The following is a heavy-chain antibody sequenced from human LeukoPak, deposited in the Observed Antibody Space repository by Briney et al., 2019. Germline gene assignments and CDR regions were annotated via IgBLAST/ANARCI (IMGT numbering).Heavy chain of an antibody. CDR1: GFTFSSYW. V-gene: IGHV3-74*01. D-gene: IGHD6-13*01. CDR3: AADALSGSWYGGDY. CDR2: INSDGSST. Sequence: PGGSLRLSCAAPGFTFSSYWMHWVRQAPGKGLVWVSRINSDGSSTIYADSVKGRFTISRDDSKNTLYLQMSSLRADDTAVYFCAADALSGSWYGGDYWGQGTLVTVSS. J-gene: IGHJ4*02.